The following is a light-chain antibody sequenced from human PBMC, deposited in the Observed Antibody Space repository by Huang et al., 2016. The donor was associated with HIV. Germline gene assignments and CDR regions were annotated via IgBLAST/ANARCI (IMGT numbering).Light chain of an antibody. J-gene: IGKJ4*01. V-gene: IGKV3-11*01. CDR3: QQHDSWLT. Sequence: IVLTQSPATLSWYLGERVTLSCRASQSISNHLAWYQQRPGQAPRLLIYDASTRVAGVPAMFSGSGSGTDFILTINSLEPEDFALYYCQQHDSWLTFGGGTKVEV. CDR1: QSISNH. CDR2: DAS.